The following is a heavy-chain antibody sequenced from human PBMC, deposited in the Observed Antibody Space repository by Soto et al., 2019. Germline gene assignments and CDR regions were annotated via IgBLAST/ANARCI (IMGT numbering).Heavy chain of an antibody. V-gene: IGHV1-2*02. J-gene: IGHJ6*02. CDR3: ARGKPPYDYSSYYYYGMDV. CDR1: GYTFTGYY. Sequence: ASVKVSCKASGYTFTGYYMHWVRQAPGQGLEWMGWINPNSGGTNYAQKFQGRVTMTRDTSIGTAYMELSRLRSDDTAVYYCARGKPPYDYSSYYYYGMDVWGQGTTVTVSS. D-gene: IGHD4-4*01. CDR2: INPNSGGT.